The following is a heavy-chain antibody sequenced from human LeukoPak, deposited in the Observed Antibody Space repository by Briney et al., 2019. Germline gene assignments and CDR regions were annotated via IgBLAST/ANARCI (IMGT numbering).Heavy chain of an antibody. CDR2: INHSGST. J-gene: IGHJ6*03. CDR3: ARGIFGVVYLYYYYYMDV. D-gene: IGHD3-3*01. V-gene: IGHV4-34*01. CDR1: GGSFSGCY. Sequence: PSETLSLTCAVYGGSFSGCYWSWIRQPPGKGLEWIGEINHSGSTNYNPSLKRRVTISVDTSKNQFSLKLSSVTAADTAVYYCARGIFGVVYLYYYYYMDVWGKGTTVTVSS.